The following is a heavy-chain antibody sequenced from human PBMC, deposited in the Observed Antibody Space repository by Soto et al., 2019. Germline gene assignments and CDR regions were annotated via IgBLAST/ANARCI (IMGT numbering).Heavy chain of an antibody. CDR2: IYYSGST. V-gene: IGHV4-31*03. CDR1: GGSISSGGYY. CDR3: ARFGYSTNIGIDY. J-gene: IGHJ4*02. Sequence: QVQLQESGPGLVKPSQTLSLTCTVSGGSISSGGYYWSWIRQHPGKGLEWIGYIYYSGSTYYTPSLKSRVTISVGTSKNQFSLKLSSVTAADTAVYYCARFGYSTNIGIDYWGQGTLVTVSS. D-gene: IGHD3-22*01.